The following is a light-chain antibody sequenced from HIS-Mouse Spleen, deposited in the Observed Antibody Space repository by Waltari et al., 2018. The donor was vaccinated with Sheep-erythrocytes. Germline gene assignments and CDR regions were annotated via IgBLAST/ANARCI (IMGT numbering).Light chain of an antibody. CDR2: EGS. Sequence: QSALTQPASVSGSPGQSITISCTGTSSDVGRYKLVSWYQQNPGKSPKLMIYEGSKRPSGVSNRFSGSKSGNTASLTISVLRAEDEADYYCCSYAGSSTPWVFGGGTKLTVL. CDR3: CSYAGSSTPWV. V-gene: IGLV2-23*01. J-gene: IGLJ3*02. CDR1: SSDVGRYKL.